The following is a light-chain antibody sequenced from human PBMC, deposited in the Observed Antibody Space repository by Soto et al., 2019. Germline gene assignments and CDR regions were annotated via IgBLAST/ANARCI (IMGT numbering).Light chain of an antibody. V-gene: IGLV7-43*01. CDR2: STS. J-gene: IGLJ3*02. Sequence: QAVVTREPSLTVSPGGTVTLTCASSTGAVTSGYYPNWFQQKAGQAPRVLIYSTSNKHSWTPARFSGSLLGGKAALTLSGVQPEDEAEYYCLLFYGDAWVFGGGTKVTVL. CDR3: LLFYGDAWV. CDR1: TGAVTSGYY.